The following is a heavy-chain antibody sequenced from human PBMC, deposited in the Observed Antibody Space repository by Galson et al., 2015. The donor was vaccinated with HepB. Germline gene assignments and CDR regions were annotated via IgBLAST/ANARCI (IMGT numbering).Heavy chain of an antibody. CDR1: GYSFTSYW. CDR3: ARHPGIAAASDY. Sequence: QSGAEVKKPGESLRISCKGSGYSFTSYWISWVRQMPGKGLEWMGRINPSDSYTNYSPSFQGHVTISADKSISTAYLQWSSLKASDTAMYYCARHPGIAAASDYWGQGTLVTVSS. J-gene: IGHJ4*02. D-gene: IGHD6-13*01. CDR2: INPSDSYT. V-gene: IGHV5-10-1*01.